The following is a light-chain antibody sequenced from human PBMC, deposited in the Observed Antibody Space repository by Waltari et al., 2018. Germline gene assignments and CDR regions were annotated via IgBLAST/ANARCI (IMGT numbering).Light chain of an antibody. Sequence: QSVLTHSPSASGTPGQRVTISCSGSSSTIGSNAVNWYRQLPGTAPKLLIFSNDQRPSGVPDRFSGSKSGTSASLAISGLQSEDEADYYCAAWDDSLNGVVFGGGTKLTVL. CDR3: AAWDDSLNGVV. CDR2: SND. J-gene: IGLJ2*01. V-gene: IGLV1-44*01. CDR1: SSTIGSNA.